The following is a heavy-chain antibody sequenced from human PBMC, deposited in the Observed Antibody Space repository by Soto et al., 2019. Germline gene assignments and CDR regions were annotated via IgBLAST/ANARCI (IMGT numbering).Heavy chain of an antibody. J-gene: IGHJ5*02. CDR3: AHRSYCSGGSCYPRWFDP. CDR1: GFSLSTSGVG. Sequence: GSGPTLVNPTQTLTLTCTFSGFSLSTSGVGVGWIRRPPGKALEWLALIYWDDDKRYSPSLKSRLTITKDTSKNQVVLTMTNMDPVDTATYYCAHRSYCSGGSCYPRWFDPWGQGTLVTVSS. CDR2: IYWDDDK. V-gene: IGHV2-5*02. D-gene: IGHD2-15*01.